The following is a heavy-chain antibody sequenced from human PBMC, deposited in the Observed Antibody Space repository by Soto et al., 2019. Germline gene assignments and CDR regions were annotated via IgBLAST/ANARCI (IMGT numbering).Heavy chain of an antibody. V-gene: IGHV3-9*01. J-gene: IGHJ3*02. CDR1: GFTFDDYA. CDR3: AKDILGEGSDYGTSDAFDI. Sequence: GGSLRLSCAASGFTFDDYAMHWVRQAPGKGLEWVSGISWNSGSIGYADSVKGRFTISRDNAKNSLYLQMNSLRAEDTALCYCAKDILGEGSDYGTSDAFDIWGQGTMVTVSS. CDR2: ISWNSGSI. D-gene: IGHD4-17*01.